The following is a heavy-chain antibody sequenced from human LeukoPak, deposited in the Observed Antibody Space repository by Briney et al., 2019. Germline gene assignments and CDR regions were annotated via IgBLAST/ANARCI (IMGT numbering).Heavy chain of an antibody. CDR1: GFTFSSCS. V-gene: IGHV3-21*01. Sequence: GGSLRLSCAASGFTFSSCSMNWVRQAPGKGLEWVSSISSSSSYIYYADSVKGRFTISRDNAKNSLYPQMNSLRAEDTAVYYCARVDYSIGWFDPWGQGTLVTVSS. CDR3: ARVDYSIGWFDP. CDR2: ISSSSSYI. D-gene: IGHD4-11*01. J-gene: IGHJ5*02.